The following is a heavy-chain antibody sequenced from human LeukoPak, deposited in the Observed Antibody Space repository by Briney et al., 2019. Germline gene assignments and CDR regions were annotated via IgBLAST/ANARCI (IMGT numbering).Heavy chain of an antibody. D-gene: IGHD3-22*01. CDR1: GYTFTSYG. Sequence: ASVKVSCKASGYTFTSYGISWVRQAPGQGLEWMGWISAYNGNTNYAQKLQGRFTMTRDTSTNTIYMGLSSLTSEDTAVYYCARGAYYYDPQGAFDIWGQGTVVTVSS. J-gene: IGHJ3*02. CDR3: ARGAYYYDPQGAFDI. CDR2: ISAYNGNT. V-gene: IGHV1-18*01.